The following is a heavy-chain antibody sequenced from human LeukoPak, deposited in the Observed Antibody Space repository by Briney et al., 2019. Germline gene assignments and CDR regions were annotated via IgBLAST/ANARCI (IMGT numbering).Heavy chain of an antibody. J-gene: IGHJ4*02. D-gene: IGHD3-22*01. CDR3: ARDLYYYDSSGYGY. Sequence: GGSLRLSCAASGFTFSSYSMNWVRQAPGKGLEWVAVIWYDGSNKYYADSVKGRFTISRDNSKNTLYLQMNSLRAEDTAVYYCARDLYYYDSSGYGYWGQGTLVTVSS. V-gene: IGHV3-33*08. CDR2: IWYDGSNK. CDR1: GFTFSSYS.